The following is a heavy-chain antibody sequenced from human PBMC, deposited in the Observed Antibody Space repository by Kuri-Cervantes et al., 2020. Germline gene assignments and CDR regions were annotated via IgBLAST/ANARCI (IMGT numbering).Heavy chain of an antibody. CDR2: INPNTGGT. J-gene: IGHJ4*02. D-gene: IGHD5-18*01. CDR1: GYTFTAYY. V-gene: IGHV1-2*02. Sequence: ASVKVSCKASGYTFTAYYMHWVRQAPGQGLEWMGWINPNTGGTNYTQKFLGRVTMTRDTTFSTAYMQLTRLKFDDTAVYYCARHRGNAYGKMWDFDYWGQGNLVTVSS. CDR3: ARHRGNAYGKMWDFDY.